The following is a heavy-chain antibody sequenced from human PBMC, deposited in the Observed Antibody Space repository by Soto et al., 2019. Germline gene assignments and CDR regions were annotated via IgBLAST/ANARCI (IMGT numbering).Heavy chain of an antibody. CDR2: INHSGST. Sequence: PSETLSLTCAVHGGSFSGYYWTWIRQPPGKGLVWIGDINHSGSTNYNSSLKSRVTISVDTSKNQLSLKLRSVTAADTAVYYCAREEVPQWFTRGYYGMDVWGQGTTVTVSS. CDR1: GGSFSGYY. J-gene: IGHJ6*02. D-gene: IGHD2-2*01. V-gene: IGHV4-34*01. CDR3: AREEVPQWFTRGYYGMDV.